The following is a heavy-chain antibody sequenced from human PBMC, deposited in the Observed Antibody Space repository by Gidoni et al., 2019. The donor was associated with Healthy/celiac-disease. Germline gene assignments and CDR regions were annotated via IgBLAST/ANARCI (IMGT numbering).Heavy chain of an antibody. V-gene: IGHV3-73*01. CDR1: GFTFSGSA. CDR2: IRSKANSYAT. CDR3: TRHALAAAGMVY. Sequence: EVQRVESGGGWVQPAGSLKLSCAAYGFTFSGSALHWVRQASGKGLEWVGRIRSKANSYATAYAASVKGRFTISRDDSKNTAYLQMNSLKTEDTAVYYCTRHALAAAGMVYWGQGTLVTVSS. J-gene: IGHJ4*02. D-gene: IGHD6-13*01.